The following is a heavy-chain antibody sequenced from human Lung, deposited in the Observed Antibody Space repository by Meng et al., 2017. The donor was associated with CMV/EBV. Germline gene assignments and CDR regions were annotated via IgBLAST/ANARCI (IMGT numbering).Heavy chain of an antibody. V-gene: IGHV3-74*01. CDR2: INSDGSST. J-gene: IGHJ4*02. Sequence: GGSLRLXXAASGFIFSSYWMHWVRQAPGKGLVWVSRINSDGSSTSYADSVKGRFTISRDNAKNTLYLQMNSLRAEDTAVYYCARAYGSSGVWGWGTGTLVPVAS. D-gene: IGHD2-15*01. CDR3: ARAYGSSGVWG. CDR1: GFIFSSYW.